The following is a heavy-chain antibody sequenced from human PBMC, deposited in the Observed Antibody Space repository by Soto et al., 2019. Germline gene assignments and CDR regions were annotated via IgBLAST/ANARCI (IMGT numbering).Heavy chain of an antibody. Sequence: ASVEVSCKASGYTFTSYDMHSVRQAPGQGLEWMGVINPSCGTTNYAQKFQGRVTITADESPSTVYMQLSSLTSEDTAVYYCARDGITIFGVVPSMDVWGQGTTVTVSS. V-gene: IGHV1-46*01. CDR3: ARDGITIFGVVPSMDV. CDR1: GYTFTSYD. J-gene: IGHJ6*02. D-gene: IGHD3-3*01. CDR2: INPSCGTT.